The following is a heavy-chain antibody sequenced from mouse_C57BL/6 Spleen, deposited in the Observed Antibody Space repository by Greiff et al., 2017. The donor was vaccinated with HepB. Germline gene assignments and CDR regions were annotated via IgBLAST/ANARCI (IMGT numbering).Heavy chain of an antibody. CDR3: ARRSMVTTGDYFDY. CDR2: ISSGSSTI. D-gene: IGHD2-2*01. V-gene: IGHV5-17*01. J-gene: IGHJ2*01. CDR1: GFTFSDYG. Sequence: DVMLVESGGGLVKPGGSLKLSCAASGFTFSDYGMHWVRQAPEKGLEWVAYISSGSSTIYYADTVKGRFTISRDNAKNTLFLQMTSLRSEDTAMYYCARRSMVTTGDYFDYWGQGTTLTVSS.